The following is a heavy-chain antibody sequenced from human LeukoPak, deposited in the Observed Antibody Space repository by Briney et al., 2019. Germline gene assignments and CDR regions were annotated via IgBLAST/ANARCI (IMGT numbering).Heavy chain of an antibody. V-gene: IGHV3-23*01. CDR1: GFTFSGYA. CDR3: AKVTGGDMITYGGLDY. J-gene: IGHJ4*02. CDR2: IIGSGDTT. D-gene: IGHD3-16*01. Sequence: GGSLRLSCAASGFTFSGYAMSWVCQAPGKGLEWVSAIIGSGDTTYYAASVKGRLTISRDNSENTLYLQMNSLRAEDTAVYYCAKVTGGDMITYGGLDYWGQGTLVTVSS.